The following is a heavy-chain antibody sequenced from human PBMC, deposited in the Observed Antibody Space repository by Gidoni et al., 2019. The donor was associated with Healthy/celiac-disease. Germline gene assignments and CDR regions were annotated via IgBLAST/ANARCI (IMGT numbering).Heavy chain of an antibody. D-gene: IGHD2-2*02. CDR2: INHSGST. Sequence: QVQLQQWGAGLLKPSETLSLTCAVYGGSFSGYYWSWIRQPPGKGLEWIGEINHSGSTNYNPSRKSRVTISVDTSKNQFSLKLSSVTAADTAVYYCARESQLGYCSSTSCYTSFDYWGQGTLVTVSS. J-gene: IGHJ4*02. CDR1: GGSFSGYY. CDR3: ARESQLGYCSSTSCYTSFDY. V-gene: IGHV4-34*01.